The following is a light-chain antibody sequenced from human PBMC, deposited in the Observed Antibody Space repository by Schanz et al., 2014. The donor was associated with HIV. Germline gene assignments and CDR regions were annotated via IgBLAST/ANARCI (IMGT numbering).Light chain of an antibody. V-gene: IGKV1-8*01. Sequence: AIRITQSPSSLSASTGDRVTITCRASQGISSYLAWYQQKPGKAPKLLIYAASTLQSGVPSRFSGSGSGTDFTLTISSLQPEDVATYYCQQTNSFPRTFGGGTKVDFK. CDR2: AAS. CDR3: QQTNSFPRT. J-gene: IGKJ4*01. CDR1: QGISSY.